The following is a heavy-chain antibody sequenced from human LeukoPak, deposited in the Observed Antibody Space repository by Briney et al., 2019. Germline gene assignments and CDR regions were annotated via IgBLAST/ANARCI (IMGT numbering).Heavy chain of an antibody. CDR1: GGSFSGYY. CDR2: INHSGST. J-gene: IGHJ4*02. V-gene: IGHV4-34*01. Sequence: PSETLSLTCAVYGGSFSGYYWSWIRQPPGKGLEWIGEINHSGSTNYNPSLKSRVTISVDTSKNQFSLKLSSVTAADTAVYYCARGRLGWLRSRAFDYWGQGTLVTVSS. CDR3: ARGRLGWLRSRAFDY. D-gene: IGHD5-12*01.